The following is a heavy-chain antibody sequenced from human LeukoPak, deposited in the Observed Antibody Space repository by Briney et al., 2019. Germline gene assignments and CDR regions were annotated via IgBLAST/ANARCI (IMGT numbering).Heavy chain of an antibody. D-gene: IGHD5-12*01. V-gene: IGHV4-4*09. CDR3: ARIPLGYSGAYYFDY. J-gene: IGHJ4*02. Sequence: SETLSLTCTVSRGSISGSIRSYYWSWLRQPPGKGLEWIGYISSSGSVNDNPSLRSRVTISVDTSKNQFFLNLSSVSAADTAVYYCARIPLGYSGAYYFDYWGKGTLVTVSP. CDR2: ISSSGSV. CDR1: RGSISGSIRSYY.